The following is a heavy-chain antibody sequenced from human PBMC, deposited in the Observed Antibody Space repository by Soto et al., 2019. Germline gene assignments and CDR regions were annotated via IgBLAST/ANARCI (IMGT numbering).Heavy chain of an antibody. Sequence: ASVKVSCKASGYTFTGYYMHWVRQAPGQGLEWMGWINPNSGGTNYAQKFQGRVTMTRDTSISTAYMELSRLRSDDAAVYYCARGHELDTVSVDYWGQGTLVTVSS. D-gene: IGHD5-18*01. J-gene: IGHJ4*02. CDR2: INPNSGGT. V-gene: IGHV1-2*02. CDR1: GYTFTGYY. CDR3: ARGHELDTVSVDY.